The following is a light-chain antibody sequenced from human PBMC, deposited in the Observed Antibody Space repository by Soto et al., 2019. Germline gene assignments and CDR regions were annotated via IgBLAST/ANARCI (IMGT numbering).Light chain of an antibody. CDR2: GAS. V-gene: IGKV3-20*01. J-gene: IGKJ1*01. CDR1: QSVSSSY. CDR3: QQYGSSPWT. Sequence: EIVLTQSPGTLPLSPGERATLSCRASQSVSSSYLAWYQQKPGQAPRLLIYGASSRATGIPDRFSGSGSGTDFTLTTSRLEPEDFAVYYCQQYGSSPWTFGQGTKVDIK.